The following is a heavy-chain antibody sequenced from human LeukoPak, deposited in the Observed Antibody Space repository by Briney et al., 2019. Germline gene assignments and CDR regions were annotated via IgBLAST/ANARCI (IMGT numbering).Heavy chain of an antibody. D-gene: IGHD1-26*01. V-gene: IGHV1-46*01. CDR2: INPSGGST. J-gene: IGHJ4*02. Sequence: ASVKVSCKVSGYTFTSYDINWVRQAPGQGLEWMGIINPSGGSTNYAQDFQGRVTMTRDTSTSTVYMELSSLRSEDTAVYYCARRELAGSTAYFDYWGQGTLVTVSS. CDR3: ARRELAGSTAYFDY. CDR1: GYTFTSYD.